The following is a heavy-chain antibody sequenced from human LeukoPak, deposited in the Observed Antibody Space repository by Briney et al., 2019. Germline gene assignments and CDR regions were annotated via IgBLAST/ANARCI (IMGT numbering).Heavy chain of an antibody. V-gene: IGHV4-4*02. Sequence: SGTLSLTCAVSGGSISSSNWWSWVRQPPGKGLEWIGEIYHSGSTNYNPSLKSRVTISVDKSKNQFSLKLSSVTAADTAVYYCASHVDTNYGAFDIWGQGTMVTVSP. D-gene: IGHD5-18*01. CDR1: GGSISSSNW. J-gene: IGHJ3*02. CDR2: IYHSGST. CDR3: ASHVDTNYGAFDI.